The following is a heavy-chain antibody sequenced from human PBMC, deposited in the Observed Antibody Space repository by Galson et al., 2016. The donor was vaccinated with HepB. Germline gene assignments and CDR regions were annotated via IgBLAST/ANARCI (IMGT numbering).Heavy chain of an antibody. Sequence: SLSLSCAASGFTFNQFAISWFRQAPGKGLEWVSTISLLASTTYYAASVKGRFVISGDNSQSTLHLQMNSLRADDTAVYYCAKDRRGIYGYDLVDYWGQGTLVTVSS. CDR3: AKDRRGIYGYDLVDY. CDR1: GFTFNQFA. D-gene: IGHD5-12*01. CDR2: ISLLASTT. J-gene: IGHJ4*02. V-gene: IGHV3-23*01.